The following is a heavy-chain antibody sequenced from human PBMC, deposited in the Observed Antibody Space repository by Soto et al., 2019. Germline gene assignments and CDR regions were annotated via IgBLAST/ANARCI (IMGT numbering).Heavy chain of an antibody. CDR2: IKTKGEGGPT. J-gene: IGHJ6*02. CDR1: GLHISNAW. Sequence: EVQLVESGGGHIQTGGSLRLSCAASGLHISNAWMNWVRQAPGKGLEWVGRIKTKGEGGPTDYPAAVKGRFIVSRDDSQNTLHLQMNSLKIEDTAVYYCTTGSVEGVWGQGTAVIVSS. CDR3: TTGSVEGV. D-gene: IGHD2-15*01. V-gene: IGHV3-15*07.